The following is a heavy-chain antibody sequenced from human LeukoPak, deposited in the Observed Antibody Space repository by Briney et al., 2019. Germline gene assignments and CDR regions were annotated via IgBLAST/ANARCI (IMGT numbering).Heavy chain of an antibody. J-gene: IGHJ4*02. V-gene: IGHV3-72*01. D-gene: IGHD2-8*01. CDR3: ARAAYFRGFDY. Sequence: GGSLRLSCTASGFTFSDHYMDWVRQATEKGLEWVARSRNKDSSYTTEYAASVKGRFTISRDESKNSLYLQMNSLKTEDTAVYYCARAAYFRGFDYWGQGTLVTVSS. CDR1: GFTFSDHY. CDR2: SRNKDSSYTT.